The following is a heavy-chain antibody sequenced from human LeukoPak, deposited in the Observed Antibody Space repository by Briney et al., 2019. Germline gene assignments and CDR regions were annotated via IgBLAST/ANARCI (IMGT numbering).Heavy chain of an antibody. Sequence: SVKVSCKASGDTFSSYAINWVRRAPGQGPEWMGRITPFLGIANYPQKFQGRVTITADESTAKAYMELSSLRSEDTVVYYCAREACREMGVMWPRLGGQDCRYDHWGQGTLVTVSS. CDR1: GDTFSSYA. J-gene: IGHJ4*02. CDR3: AREACREMGVMWPRLGGQDCRYDH. D-gene: IGHD3-16*01. V-gene: IGHV1-69*04. CDR2: ITPFLGIA.